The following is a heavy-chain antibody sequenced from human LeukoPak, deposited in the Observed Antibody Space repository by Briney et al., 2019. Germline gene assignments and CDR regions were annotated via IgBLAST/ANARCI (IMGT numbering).Heavy chain of an antibody. D-gene: IGHD3-3*01. J-gene: IGHJ4*02. Sequence: GGSLRLSCAASGFTVSSNYMSWVRQAPGKGLEWVSVIYSGGSTYYADSVKGRFTISRDKSKNTLYLQMNSLRAEDTAVYYCARGSIYPKVYFDYWGQGTLVTVSS. CDR3: ARGSIYPKVYFDY. V-gene: IGHV3-53*01. CDR2: IYSGGST. CDR1: GFTVSSNY.